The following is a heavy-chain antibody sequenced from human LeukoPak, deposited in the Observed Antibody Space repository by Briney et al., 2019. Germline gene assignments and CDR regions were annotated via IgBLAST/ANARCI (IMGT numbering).Heavy chain of an antibody. CDR1: GFTFSSYA. CDR3: ARGFIVVVPAAIDYYYYGMDV. Sequence: GRSLRLSCAASGFTFSSYAMNWVRQAPGKGLEWVSSISSSSSYIYYADSVKGRFTISRDNAKNSLYLQVNSLRAEDTAVYYCARGFIVVVPAAIDYYYYGMDVWGQGTTVTVSS. D-gene: IGHD2-2*01. J-gene: IGHJ6*02. CDR2: ISSSSSYI. V-gene: IGHV3-21*01.